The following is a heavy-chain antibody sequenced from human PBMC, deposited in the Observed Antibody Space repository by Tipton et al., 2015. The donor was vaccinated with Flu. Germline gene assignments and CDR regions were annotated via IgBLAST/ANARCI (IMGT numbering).Heavy chain of an antibody. CDR3: ARRDYSSYVSDPKNWFDP. J-gene: IGHJ5*02. V-gene: IGHV4-39*07. CDR2: IHYSGSP. Sequence: TLSLTCMVSGGSISDTAYYWTWIRQAPGKGLEWIGNIHYSGSPHYNPSLKSRVTITVDTSKNQFSLGLTSMTAADTALYYCARRDYSSYVSDPKNWFDPWGQGTLVTVSS. D-gene: IGHD4-11*01. CDR1: GGSISDTAYY.